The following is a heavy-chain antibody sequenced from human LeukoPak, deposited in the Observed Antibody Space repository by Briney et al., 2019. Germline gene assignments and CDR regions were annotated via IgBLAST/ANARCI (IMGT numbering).Heavy chain of an antibody. CDR1: GFTFSSYG. V-gene: IGHV3-23*01. D-gene: IGHD2-8*02. CDR2: ISGSGGST. J-gene: IGHJ4*02. CDR3: ATYRQVLLPFES. Sequence: PGGTLRLSCAASGFTFSSYGMSWVRQAPGKALEWVSAISGSGGSTYYADSVKGRFTISRDNSKNTLYLQMNSLRAEDTAIYYCATYRQVLLPFESWGQGTLVTVSS.